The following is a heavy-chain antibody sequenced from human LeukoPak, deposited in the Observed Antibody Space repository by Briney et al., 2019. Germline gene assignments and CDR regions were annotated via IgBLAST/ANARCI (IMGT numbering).Heavy chain of an antibody. D-gene: IGHD5-18*01. CDR3: ATHTAMAGRGVISY. CDR1: GFTFSSYA. J-gene: IGHJ4*02. CDR2: ISSNGGST. V-gene: IGHV3-64*01. Sequence: PGGSLRLSCAASGFTFSSYAMHWVRQAPGKGLEYVSAISSNGGSTYYANSVKGRFTISRDNSKNTLYLQMGSLRAEDMAVYYCATHTAMAGRGVISYWGQGTLVTVSS.